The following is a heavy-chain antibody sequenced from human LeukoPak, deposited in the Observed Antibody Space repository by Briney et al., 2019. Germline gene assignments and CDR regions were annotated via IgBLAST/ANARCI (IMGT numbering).Heavy chain of an antibody. CDR3: AILNHPDGRVY. Sequence: GESLKISFQGSGYTFTTSWIGWVRQLPGKGLEWMAIIYAGDSDTKYSPSFQGQVSISTDRSISTAYLQWSSLKASDTAMYYCAILNHPDGRVYWGQGTLVTVSP. V-gene: IGHV5-51*01. D-gene: IGHD5-24*01. J-gene: IGHJ4*02. CDR1: GYTFTTSW. CDR2: IYAGDSDT.